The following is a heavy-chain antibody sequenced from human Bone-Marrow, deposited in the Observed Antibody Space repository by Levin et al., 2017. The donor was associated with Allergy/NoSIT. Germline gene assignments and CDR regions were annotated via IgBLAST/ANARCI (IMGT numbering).Heavy chain of an antibody. V-gene: IGHV3-21*01. Sequence: PGGSLRLSCVVSELNVTRNYMNWVRQAPGKGLEWVSSISSSGSDMYYVDSVKGRFTISRDNAKNSLTLQMNSLRAEDTAVYYCARGIIGDVRVAHKEAFDIWGQGTMVSVSS. J-gene: IGHJ3*02. CDR1: ELNVTRNY. CDR2: ISSSGSDM. D-gene: IGHD2-8*02. CDR3: ARGIIGDVRVAHKEAFDI.